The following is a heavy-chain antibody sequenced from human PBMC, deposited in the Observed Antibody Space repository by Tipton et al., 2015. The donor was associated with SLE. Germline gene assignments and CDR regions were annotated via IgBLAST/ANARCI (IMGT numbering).Heavy chain of an antibody. D-gene: IGHD1-26*01. Sequence: SLRLSCAASGFTFSSYAMHWVRQAPGKGLEWVAVISYDGSNKYYADSVKGRFTISRDNSKNTLYLQMNSLRAEDTAVYYCARRIGSYEDYWGQGTLVTVSS. J-gene: IGHJ4*02. CDR1: GFTFSSYA. CDR3: ARRIGSYEDY. V-gene: IGHV3-30-3*01. CDR2: ISYDGSNK.